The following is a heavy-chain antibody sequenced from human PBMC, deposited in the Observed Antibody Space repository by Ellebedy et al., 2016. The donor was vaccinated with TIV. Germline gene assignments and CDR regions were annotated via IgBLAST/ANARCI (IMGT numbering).Heavy chain of an antibody. CDR2: IIPIFGTA. CDR3: ARDRDYYGSGSYYLTLDY. J-gene: IGHJ4*02. D-gene: IGHD3-10*01. Sequence: AASVKVSCKASGGTFSSYAISWVRQAPGQGLEWMGGIIPIFGTANYAQKFQGRVTITADKSTSTAYMELSSLRSEDTAVYYCARDRDYYGSGSYYLTLDYWGQGTLVTVSS. V-gene: IGHV1-69*06. CDR1: GGTFSSYA.